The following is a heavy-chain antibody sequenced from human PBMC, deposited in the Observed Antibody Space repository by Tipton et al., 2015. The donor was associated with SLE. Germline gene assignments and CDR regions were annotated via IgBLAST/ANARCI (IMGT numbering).Heavy chain of an antibody. D-gene: IGHD3-3*01. Sequence: TLSLTCTVSGGSITNTNYYWSWIRQPAGKELEWIGHTFTSGATNYNPSLKSRVTIPVDTSNNPFSLKLTSVTATDTAVYYCARLGYAFWSRYADSWGQGTLVTVSS. J-gene: IGHJ4*02. V-gene: IGHV4-61*09. CDR3: ARLGYAFWSRYADS. CDR1: GGSITNTNYY. CDR2: TFTSGAT.